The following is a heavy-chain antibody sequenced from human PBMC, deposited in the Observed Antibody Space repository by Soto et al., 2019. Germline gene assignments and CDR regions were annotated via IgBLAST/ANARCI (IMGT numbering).Heavy chain of an antibody. CDR3: ARQYWRSAWPHDAFDI. D-gene: IGHD2-15*01. CDR1: GYSFTSYW. V-gene: IGHV5-51*01. CDR2: IYPGDSDT. Sequence: GESLKISCKGSGYSFTSYWIGWVRQMPGKGLEWMGIIYPGDSDTRYSPSFQGQVTISADKSISTAYLQWSSLKASDTAMYYCARQYWRSAWPHDAFDIWGQGTMVTVSS. J-gene: IGHJ3*02.